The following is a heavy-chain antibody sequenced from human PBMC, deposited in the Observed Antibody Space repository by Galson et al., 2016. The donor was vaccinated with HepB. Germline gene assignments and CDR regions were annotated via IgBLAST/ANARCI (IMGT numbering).Heavy chain of an antibody. Sequence: SETLSLTCTVSGGSISSSNYYWGWIRQPPGKGLEWIGGIYYSGSTYYNPSLKSRVTISVDTSKNQFSLTLSSVTAADTAVYYCARARYSSGLYNWFDPWGQGTLVTVSS. V-gene: IGHV4-39*07. CDR3: ARARYSSGLYNWFDP. CDR1: GGSISSSNYY. D-gene: IGHD6-19*01. CDR2: IYYSGST. J-gene: IGHJ5*02.